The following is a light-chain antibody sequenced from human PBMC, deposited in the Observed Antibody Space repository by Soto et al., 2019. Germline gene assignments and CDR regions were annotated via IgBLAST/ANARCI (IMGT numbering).Light chain of an antibody. Sequence: DIVMTQSPLSLPVTPGEPASISCRSSQSLLHSNGYNYLDWYLQKPGQSPQLLIYLGSNRASGVPDRFSGSGSGTDFTLKIRRVEAEDVGVYYCMQALQTPITFGQGTRLEMK. CDR2: LGS. CDR1: QSLLHSNGYNY. V-gene: IGKV2-28*01. CDR3: MQALQTPIT. J-gene: IGKJ5*01.